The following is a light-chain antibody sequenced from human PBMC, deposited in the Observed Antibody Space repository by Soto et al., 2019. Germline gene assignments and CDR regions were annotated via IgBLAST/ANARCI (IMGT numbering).Light chain of an antibody. CDR3: QQRRDWPRT. CDR1: QSVSSNY. CDR2: DAS. V-gene: IGKV3-11*01. J-gene: IGKJ1*01. Sequence: ELVLTQSPGTLSLSPWERATLSCRASQSVSSNYLAWYQQTPGQPPRLLIYDASNRATGIPARFSGSGSGTDFTLTISSLEPEDFAVYYCQQRRDWPRTFGQGTRWIS.